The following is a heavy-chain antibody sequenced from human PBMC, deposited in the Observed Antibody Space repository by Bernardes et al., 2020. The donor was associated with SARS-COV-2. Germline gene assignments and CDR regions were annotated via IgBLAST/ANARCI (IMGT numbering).Heavy chain of an antibody. CDR3: AHRRSPNWGSYFDF. CDR1: GFSLSTSGEG. J-gene: IGHJ4*02. D-gene: IGHD7-27*01. CDR2: IYWDDDK. V-gene: IGHV2-5*02. Sequence: SDPTLLKPTQTLTLTCSFSGFSLSTSGEGVGWIRQPPGKALEWLALIYWDDDKHYSPSLSSRLTVTKDTSKSQVVLTMTNMDPVDTATYYCAHRRSPNWGSYFDFWGQGILVTVSS.